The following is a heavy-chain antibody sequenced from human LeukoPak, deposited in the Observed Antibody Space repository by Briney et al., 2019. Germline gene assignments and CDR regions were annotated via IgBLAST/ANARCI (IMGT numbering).Heavy chain of an antibody. CDR1: GYTFTGYY. J-gene: IGHJ6*02. Sequence: VKVSCKASGYTFTGYYMHWVRQAPGQGLEWMGLMNPNSGNTGYAQKFQGRVTMTRNTSISTAYMELSSLRSEDTAVYYCARSSLWYYDFWSGFLIPDYYYYGMDVWGQGTTVTVSS. CDR2: MNPNSGNT. V-gene: IGHV1-8*02. D-gene: IGHD3-3*01. CDR3: ARSSLWYYDFWSGFLIPDYYYYGMDV.